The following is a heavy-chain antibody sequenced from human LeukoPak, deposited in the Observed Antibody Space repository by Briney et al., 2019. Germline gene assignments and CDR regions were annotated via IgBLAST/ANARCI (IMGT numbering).Heavy chain of an antibody. Sequence: TGGSLRLSCAASGFTFSNAWMSWVRKVPGKGLEWVGQIVSKIDGGTTDYAAPVKGRFTISRDDSESMLYLQMNSLKIEDTAVYYCTTDEDWNYARKDVWGQGATVIVSS. D-gene: IGHD1-7*01. CDR3: TTDEDWNYARKDV. V-gene: IGHV3-15*04. CDR1: GFTFSNAW. J-gene: IGHJ6*02. CDR2: IVSKIDGGTT.